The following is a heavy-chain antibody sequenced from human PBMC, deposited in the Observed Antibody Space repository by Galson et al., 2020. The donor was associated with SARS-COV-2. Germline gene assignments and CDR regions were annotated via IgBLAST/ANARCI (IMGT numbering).Heavy chain of an antibody. CDR2: ISAYNGNT. CDR3: ARDWGAVAGNDPFDY. J-gene: IGHJ4*02. Sequence: GESLKISCKASGYTFTSYGISWVRQAPGQGLEWMGWISAYNGNTNYAQKLQGRVTMTTDTSTSTAYMELRSLRSDDTAVYYCARDWGAVAGNDPFDYWGQGTLVTVSS. D-gene: IGHD6-19*01. V-gene: IGHV1-18*01. CDR1: GYTFTSYG.